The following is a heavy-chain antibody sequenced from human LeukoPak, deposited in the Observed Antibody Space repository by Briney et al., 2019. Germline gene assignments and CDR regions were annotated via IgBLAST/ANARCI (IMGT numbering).Heavy chain of an antibody. CDR2: IKPDGSDK. CDR1: GFTFSDNW. V-gene: IGHV3-7*01. J-gene: IGHJ4*02. Sequence: PGGSLRLSCAASGFTFSDNWMTWVRQAPGKGLEWVAIIKPDGSDKAYLDSVKGRFTITRDNARNCMYLQMKNLRAEDTAVYYCARQGRPDYWGQGTLVTVSS. CDR3: ARQGRPDY.